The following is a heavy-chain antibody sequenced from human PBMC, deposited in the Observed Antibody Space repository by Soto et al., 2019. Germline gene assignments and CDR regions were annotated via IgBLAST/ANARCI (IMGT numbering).Heavy chain of an antibody. CDR2: IKSKTDGGTT. J-gene: IGHJ4*01. Sequence: GGSLRLSCAASGFSFSNAWINWVRQVPGKGLEWVGRIKSKTDGGTTDFAAPVKGRFAISRDDSNNMVYLQMNSLKTEDTAVYYCTTDSYITLVIIRIDYWGHGTRVTVAS. D-gene: IGHD6-6*01. CDR3: TTDSYITLVIIRIDY. CDR1: GFSFSNAW. V-gene: IGHV3-15*07.